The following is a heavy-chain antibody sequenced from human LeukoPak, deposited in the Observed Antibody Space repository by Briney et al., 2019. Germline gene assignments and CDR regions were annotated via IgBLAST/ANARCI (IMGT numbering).Heavy chain of an antibody. Sequence: PGGSLRLSCAASGFTFDDYGMSWVRQAPGKGLEWVSGINWNGGSTGYADSVKGRFTIFRDNAKNSLYLQMNSLRAEDTALYYCAREHGYCSSTSCYTGSYYYYYMDVWGKGTTVTVSS. CDR1: GFTFDDYG. D-gene: IGHD2-2*02. J-gene: IGHJ6*03. CDR2: INWNGGST. CDR3: AREHGYCSSTSCYTGSYYYYYMDV. V-gene: IGHV3-20*04.